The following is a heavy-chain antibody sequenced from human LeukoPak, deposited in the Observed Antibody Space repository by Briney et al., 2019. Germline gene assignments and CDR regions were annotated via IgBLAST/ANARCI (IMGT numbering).Heavy chain of an antibody. CDR1: GYTFKNYD. CDR3: AEHIIGASVYNSGWNY. D-gene: IGHD6-19*01. J-gene: IGHJ4*02. CDR2: ISATGGST. Sequence: GGSLRLSCAASGYTFKNYDMSWVRQAPGKGLEWVSAISATGGSTYYADSVKGRFIISRDISRNTLYLQMNSLRAEDTAVYYCAEHIIGASVYNSGWNYWGQGTLVTVSS. V-gene: IGHV3-23*01.